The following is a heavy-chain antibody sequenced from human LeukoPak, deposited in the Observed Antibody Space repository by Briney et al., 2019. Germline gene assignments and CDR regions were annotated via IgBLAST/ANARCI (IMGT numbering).Heavy chain of an antibody. D-gene: IGHD3-22*01. CDR2: NYYSGST. V-gene: IGHV4-59*01. Sequence: SETLSLTCTVSGGSISSYYWSWLRQPPGKGLEWIGYNYYSGSTNYNPSLTSRITISVDTSKNQFSLTLTSLTAAATAVYYCARDDYYYDSSGYLAWGQGTLVTVSS. CDR1: GGSISSYY. CDR3: ARDDYYYDSSGYLA. J-gene: IGHJ5*02.